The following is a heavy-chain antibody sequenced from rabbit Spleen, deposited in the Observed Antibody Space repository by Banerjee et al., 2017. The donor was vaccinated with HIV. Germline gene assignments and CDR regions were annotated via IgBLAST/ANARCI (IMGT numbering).Heavy chain of an antibody. V-gene: IGHV1S45*01. CDR1: GFDFSSDSY. Sequence: QEQLVEYGGDLVKPGASLTLTCTASGFDFSSDSYMCWVRQAPGKGLEWIACIEAGSSGFTYFASWAKGRFTISKTSSTTVTLQKTSLTVADTAAYFCARGGEGGYGYLDLWGPGTLVTVS. CDR2: IEAGSSGFT. CDR3: ARGGEGGYGYLDL. D-gene: IGHD5-1*01. J-gene: IGHJ4*01.